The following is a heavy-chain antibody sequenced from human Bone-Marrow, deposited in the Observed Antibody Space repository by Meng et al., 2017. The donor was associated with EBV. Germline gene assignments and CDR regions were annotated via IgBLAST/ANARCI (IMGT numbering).Heavy chain of an antibody. Sequence: QLQLQESGPGLVKPSETLSLTCIVSGGSISSSSYYWGWIRQPPGKGLEWIGSIYYSGSTYYNPSLKSRVTISVDTSKNQFSLKLSSVTAADTAVYYCAREIRQYNWFDPWGQGTLVTVSS. J-gene: IGHJ5*02. CDR1: GGSISSSSYY. CDR3: AREIRQYNWFDP. V-gene: IGHV4-39*07. D-gene: IGHD4-11*01. CDR2: IYYSGST.